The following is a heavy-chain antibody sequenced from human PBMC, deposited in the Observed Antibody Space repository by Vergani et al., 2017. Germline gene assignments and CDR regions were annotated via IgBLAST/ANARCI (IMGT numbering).Heavy chain of an antibody. V-gene: IGHV3-11*06. CDR3: ARVSDGSGEWDY. Sequence: QVQLVESGGGLVKPGGSLRLSCAESGFPFSDFYMSWIRQAPGQGLEWVSYISSSSSHTNHADSVKGRFTISRDNSKNTLYLQMNSLRAEDTAVYYCARVSDGSGEWDYWGQGTLVTVSS. CDR2: ISSSSSHT. CDR1: GFPFSDFY. D-gene: IGHD3-10*01. J-gene: IGHJ4*02.